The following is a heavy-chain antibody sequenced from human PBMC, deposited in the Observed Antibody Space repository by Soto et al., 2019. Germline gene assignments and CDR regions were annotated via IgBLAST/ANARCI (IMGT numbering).Heavy chain of an antibody. V-gene: IGHV3-21*01. CDR3: ARGLGDYALHYYMEV. CDR1: GFTFSSYT. D-gene: IGHD4-17*01. J-gene: IGHJ6*03. Sequence: PGGSLRLSCAASGFTFSSYTMNWVRQAPGKGLEWVSSISSSSSYIYYADSVKGRFTISRDNAKNSLYLQMNSLRAEDTAVYYCARGLGDYALHYYMEVWGKGTTVTVSS. CDR2: ISSSSSYI.